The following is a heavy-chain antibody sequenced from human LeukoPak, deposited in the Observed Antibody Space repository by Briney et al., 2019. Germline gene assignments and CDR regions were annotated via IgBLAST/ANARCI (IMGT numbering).Heavy chain of an antibody. CDR2: IYSGGST. J-gene: IGHJ4*02. V-gene: IGHV3-53*01. CDR3: ARGLFRACFDY. Sequence: GGSLRLSCAASGFTVSSNYMSWVRQAPGKGLEWVSVIYSGGSTYYADSVKGRFTISRDNSKNTLYLQMNSLRAEDTAVYYCARGLFRACFDYWGQGTLVTVSS. CDR1: GFTVSSNY. D-gene: IGHD2-21*01.